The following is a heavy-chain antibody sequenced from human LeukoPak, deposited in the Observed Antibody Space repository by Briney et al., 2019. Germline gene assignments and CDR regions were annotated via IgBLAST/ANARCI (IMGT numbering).Heavy chain of an antibody. CDR2: ISYDGSNK. CDR1: GFTFSSHA. V-gene: IGHV3-30-3*01. Sequence: GGSLRLSCAASGFTFSSHAMHWVRQAPGKGLEWVAVISYDGSNKYYADSVKGRFTISRDNSKNTLYLQMNSLRAEDTAVYYCARGRYFRGAFDYWGQGTLVTVSS. CDR3: ARGRYFRGAFDY. D-gene: IGHD3-10*01. J-gene: IGHJ4*02.